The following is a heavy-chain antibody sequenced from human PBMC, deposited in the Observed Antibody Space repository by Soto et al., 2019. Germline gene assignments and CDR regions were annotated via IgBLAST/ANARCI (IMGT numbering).Heavy chain of an antibody. V-gene: IGHV1-3*01. J-gene: IGHJ6*02. CDR1: GYTFTSYA. CDR3: ARAGGGVYCSSTSCYVFADLVGMDV. D-gene: IGHD2-2*01. Sequence: RASVKVSCKASGYTFTSYAMHWVRQAPGQRLEWMGWINAGNGNTKYSQKFQGRVTITRDTSASTAYMELSSLRSEDTAVYYCARAGGGVYCSSTSCYVFADLVGMDVWGQGTTVTVSS. CDR2: INAGNGNT.